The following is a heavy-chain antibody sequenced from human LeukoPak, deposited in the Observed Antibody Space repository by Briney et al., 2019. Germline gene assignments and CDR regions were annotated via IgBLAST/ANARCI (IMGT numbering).Heavy chain of an antibody. CDR3: VPHDYESVDY. J-gene: IGHJ4*02. CDR2: ISGSGVST. Sequence: PGGSLRLSCAVSGFTFSSYWMRWVRQAPGKGLDWVSSISGSGVSTYYADSVKGRFTISRDNSKNTLYLQMNSLRDEDTAVYYCVPHDYESVDYWGQGTLVTVSS. D-gene: IGHD3-22*01. CDR1: GFTFSSYW. V-gene: IGHV3-23*01.